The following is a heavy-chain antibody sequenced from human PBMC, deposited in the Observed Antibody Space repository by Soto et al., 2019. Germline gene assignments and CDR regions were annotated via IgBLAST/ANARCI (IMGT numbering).Heavy chain of an antibody. J-gene: IGHJ5*02. Sequence: SETLSLTCTVSGGSISNYYWSWIRQPAGKGLEWIGRIYTSGNTNYNPSLKGRVTMSVDMSKNQFSLKLSSVAAAGPGVCFCARKDKGNNDRSFAPGGQAPLFT. CDR3: ARKDKGNNDRSFAP. D-gene: IGHD1-1*01. CDR1: GGSISNYY. CDR2: IYTSGNT. V-gene: IGHV4-4*07.